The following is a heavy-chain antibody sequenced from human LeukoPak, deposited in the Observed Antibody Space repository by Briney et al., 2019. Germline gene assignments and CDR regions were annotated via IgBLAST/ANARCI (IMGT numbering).Heavy chain of an antibody. D-gene: IGHD3-16*01. CDR1: GGSISSSSDY. Sequence: SETLSLTCTVSGGSISSSSDYWGWIRQPPGKGLEWIGSIYSSGSTYYNPSLKSRVTISVDTSKNQFSLKLSSVTAADTAVYYCARRRIMWYFDLWGRGTLVTVSS. CDR2: IYSSGST. CDR3: ARRRIMWYFDL. J-gene: IGHJ2*01. V-gene: IGHV4-39*01.